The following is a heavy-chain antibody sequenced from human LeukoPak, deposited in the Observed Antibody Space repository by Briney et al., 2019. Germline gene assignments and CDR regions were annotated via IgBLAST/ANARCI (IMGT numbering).Heavy chain of an antibody. Sequence: SETLSLTCTVSGGSISSYYWSWIRQPPGKGLEWIGYIYYSGSTNYNPSLKSRVTISVDTSKNQFSLKLSSVTAADTAVYYCARRDVRGAIDYWGQGTLVTVSS. CDR2: IYYSGST. J-gene: IGHJ4*02. V-gene: IGHV4-59*08. CDR1: GGSISSYY. CDR3: ARRDVRGAIDY. D-gene: IGHD1-26*01.